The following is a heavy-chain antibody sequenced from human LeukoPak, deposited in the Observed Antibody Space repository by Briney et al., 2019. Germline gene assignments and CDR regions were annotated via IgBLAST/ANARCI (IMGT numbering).Heavy chain of an antibody. CDR1: GFTVSSNY. J-gene: IGHJ3*02. CDR3: AKTLEGYIVVVVAATVAFDI. V-gene: IGHV3-66*01. CDR2: IYSGGST. Sequence: PGGSLRLSCAASGFTVSSNYMSWVRQAPGKGLEWVSVIYSGGSTYYADSVKGRFTISRDNSKNTLYLQMNSLRAEDTAVYYCAKTLEGYIVVVVAATVAFDIWGQGTMVTVSS. D-gene: IGHD2-15*01.